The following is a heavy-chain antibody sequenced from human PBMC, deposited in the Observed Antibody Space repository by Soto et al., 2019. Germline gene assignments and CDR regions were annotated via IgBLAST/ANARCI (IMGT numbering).Heavy chain of an antibody. CDR1: GGSISSSNW. J-gene: IGHJ4*02. D-gene: IGHD6-19*01. CDR3: ARAAVAGTGGFDY. Sequence: SETLSLTCAVSGGSISSSNWWSWVRQPPGKGLEWIGEIYHSGSTNYNPSLKSRVTISVDKSKNQFSLKLSSVTAADTAVYYCARAAVAGTGGFDYWGQGTLVTVSS. CDR2: IYHSGST. V-gene: IGHV4-4*02.